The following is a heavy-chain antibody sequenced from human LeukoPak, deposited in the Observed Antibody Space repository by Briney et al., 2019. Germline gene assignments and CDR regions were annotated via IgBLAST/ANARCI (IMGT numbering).Heavy chain of an antibody. CDR2: ISTTNSYI. CDR3: ARECSSINCYEGDC. CDR1: GFTFSSYP. D-gene: IGHD2-2*01. J-gene: IGHJ4*02. Sequence: GGSLRLSCAASGFTFSSYPLNWVRQAPGKGLEWVSSISTTNSYIYYADSVKGRFTISRDNAKNSLYLQMNSLRAEDTAVYYCARECSSINCYEGDCWGQGTLVTVSS. V-gene: IGHV3-21*01.